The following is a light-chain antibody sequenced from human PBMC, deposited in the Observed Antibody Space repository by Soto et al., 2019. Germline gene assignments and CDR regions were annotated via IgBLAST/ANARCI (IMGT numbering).Light chain of an antibody. CDR2: GAS. J-gene: IGKJ1*01. CDR3: QQRSNWPAWT. CDR1: QSVSSSY. V-gene: IGKV3D-20*02. Sequence: IVLTQSPGTLSLSAGERATLSCRASQSVSSSYLAWYQKKPGQPPRLLIYGASSRATGIPDRFSGSGSGTDLTLTISSLEPEDFAAYYCQQRSNWPAWTFGQGTKVDIK.